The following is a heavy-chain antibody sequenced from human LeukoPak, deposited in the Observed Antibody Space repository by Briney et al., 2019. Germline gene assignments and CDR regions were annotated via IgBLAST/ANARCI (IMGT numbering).Heavy chain of an antibody. CDR2: ISSSGRTI. J-gene: IGHJ4*02. V-gene: IGHV3-48*03. D-gene: IGHD2-2*01. CDR3: ATDLQPFDY. Sequence: GGSLRLSCAASGFTFNNYQMNWVRQAPGKGLECISYISSSGRTIYYADSLKGRFTVSRDNAKNSLYLRMNNLRAEDTAVYYCATDLQPFDYWGQGTLVTVSS. CDR1: GFTFNNYQ.